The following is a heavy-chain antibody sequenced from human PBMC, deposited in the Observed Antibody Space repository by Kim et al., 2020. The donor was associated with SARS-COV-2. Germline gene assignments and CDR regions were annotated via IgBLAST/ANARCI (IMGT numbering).Heavy chain of an antibody. CDR2: MNPNSGNT. Sequence: ASVKVSCKASGYTFTSYDINWVRQATGQGLEWMGWMNPNSGNTGYAQKFQGRVTMTRNTSISTAYMELSSLRSEDTAVYYCARGHITMVRGVSDFDYWGQGTLVTVSS. CDR1: GYTFTSYD. J-gene: IGHJ4*02. D-gene: IGHD3-10*01. V-gene: IGHV1-8*01. CDR3: ARGHITMVRGVSDFDY.